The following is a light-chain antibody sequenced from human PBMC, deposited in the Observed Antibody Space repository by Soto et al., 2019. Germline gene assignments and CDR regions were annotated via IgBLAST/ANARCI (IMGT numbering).Light chain of an antibody. CDR3: QQYDNLPIT. Sequence: DIQMTQSPSSLSASVGDRVTITCQASQDISNYLNWYQQKPGKAPKLLIYDASNLETGGPSRFSGSGSGTDFTFTISSLQPKDIATYYCQQYDNLPITFGGGTKVAIK. CDR1: QDISNY. J-gene: IGKJ4*01. V-gene: IGKV1-33*01. CDR2: DAS.